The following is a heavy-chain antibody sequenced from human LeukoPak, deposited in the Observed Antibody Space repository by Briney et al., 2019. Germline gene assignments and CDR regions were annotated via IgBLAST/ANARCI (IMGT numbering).Heavy chain of an antibody. CDR1: GFTFSSFE. CDR3: ARPSVRGVIYGMDV. Sequence: GGSLRLSCAASGFTFSSFEMNWVRQAPGKGLEWVSYISSSGTTIYYADSVKGRFTISRDNARNSVYLQMNSLRAEDTAVYYCARPSVRGVIYGMDVWGQGTTVTVSS. D-gene: IGHD3-10*01. CDR2: ISSSGTTI. V-gene: IGHV3-48*03. J-gene: IGHJ6*02.